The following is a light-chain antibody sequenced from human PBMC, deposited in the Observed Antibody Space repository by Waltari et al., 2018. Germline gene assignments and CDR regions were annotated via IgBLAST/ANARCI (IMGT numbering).Light chain of an antibody. CDR2: GAS. Sequence: LSCRASQGINSDLAWYQHKPGQAPRLLIYGASTRAAGVPTRFSGSGSGTEFTLTISSLQSEDFGVYYCQQSKIWPAFGQGTKVEIK. V-gene: IGKV3-15*01. J-gene: IGKJ1*01. CDR3: QQSKIWPA. CDR1: QGINSD.